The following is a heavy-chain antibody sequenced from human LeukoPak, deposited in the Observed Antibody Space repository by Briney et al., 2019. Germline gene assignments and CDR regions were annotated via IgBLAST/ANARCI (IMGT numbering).Heavy chain of an antibody. CDR1: GFTVSGNY. D-gene: IGHD3-22*01. CDR2: IYSGGST. Sequence: GGSLRLSCAASGFTVSGNYMSWVRQAPGKGLEWVSVIYSGGSTYYADSVKGRFTISRDNSKNTLYLQMNSLRAEDTAVYYCARGQNYYDSSGYKVDYWGQGTLVTVSS. J-gene: IGHJ4*02. CDR3: ARGQNYYDSSGYKVDY. V-gene: IGHV3-66*01.